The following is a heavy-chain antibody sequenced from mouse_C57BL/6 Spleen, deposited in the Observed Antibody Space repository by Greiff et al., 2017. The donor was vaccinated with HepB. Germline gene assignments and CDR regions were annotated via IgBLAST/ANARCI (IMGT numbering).Heavy chain of an antibody. Sequence: VKLMESGPGLVQPSQCLSITCTVSGFSLTSYGVHWVRQSPGKGLEWLGVIWRGGSTDYNAAFMSRLSITKDNSKSQVFFKMNSLQADDTAIYYCAKNDYDERAMDYWGQGTSVTVST. J-gene: IGHJ4*01. CDR2: IWRGGST. D-gene: IGHD2-4*01. V-gene: IGHV2-5*01. CDR1: GFSLTSYG. CDR3: AKNDYDERAMDY.